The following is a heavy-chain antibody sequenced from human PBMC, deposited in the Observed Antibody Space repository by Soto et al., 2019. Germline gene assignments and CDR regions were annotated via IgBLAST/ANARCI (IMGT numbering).Heavy chain of an antibody. CDR2: ISYDGGHK. Sequence: QVQLVESGGGVVHPERSLRLSCSASEFTFSSYAMHWVRQAPGKGLEWVAGISYDGGHKFYGDSVRGRFTSSRDSSKTTVFLRMHSLRPEDTAAYYCARVKTDYSNPRGPFFFYGMDVWGQGTTVTVSS. CDR1: EFTFSSYA. D-gene: IGHD4-4*01. V-gene: IGHV3-30-3*01. CDR3: ARVKTDYSNPRGPFFFYGMDV. J-gene: IGHJ6*02.